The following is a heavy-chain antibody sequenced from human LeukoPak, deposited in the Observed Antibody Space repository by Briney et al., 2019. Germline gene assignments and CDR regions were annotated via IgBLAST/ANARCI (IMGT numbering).Heavy chain of an antibody. V-gene: IGHV3-23*01. CDR2: ISGSGGST. Sequence: GGSLRLSCAASGFTFSSYAMSWVCQAPGKGLEWVSAISGSGGSTYYADSVKGRFTISRDNSKNTLYLQMNSLRAEDTAVYYCAKDDRPGYYDFWSGYLTYWGQGTLVTVSS. CDR1: GFTFSSYA. D-gene: IGHD3-3*01. CDR3: AKDDRPGYYDFWSGYLTY. J-gene: IGHJ4*02.